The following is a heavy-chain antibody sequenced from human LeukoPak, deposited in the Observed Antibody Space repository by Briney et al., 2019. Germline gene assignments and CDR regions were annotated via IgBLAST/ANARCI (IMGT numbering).Heavy chain of an antibody. CDR2: IRYDGSNK. J-gene: IGHJ6*03. V-gene: IGHV3-30*02. Sequence: GGSLRLSCAASGFTFSSYGMHWVRQAPGKGLEWVAFIRYDGSNKYYADSVKGRFTISRDNSKNTLYLQMNSLRAEDTAVYYCAKYAALSSSWSKFRFYYYMGVWGKGTTVTVSS. CDR1: GFTFSSYG. CDR3: AKYAALSSSWSKFRFYYYMGV. D-gene: IGHD6-13*01.